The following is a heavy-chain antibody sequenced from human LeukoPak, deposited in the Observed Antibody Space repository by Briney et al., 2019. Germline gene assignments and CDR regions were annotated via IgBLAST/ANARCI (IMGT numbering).Heavy chain of an antibody. J-gene: IGHJ4*02. Sequence: SETLSLTCTASGGSISSYYWSWIRQPPGKGLEWIGYIYYSGSTNYNPSLKSRVTISVDTSKNQFSLKLSSVTAADTAVYYCARVTEDSYYYDSSGYYYYFDYWGQGTLVTVSS. D-gene: IGHD3-22*01. CDR2: IYYSGST. CDR1: GGSISSYY. V-gene: IGHV4-59*01. CDR3: ARVTEDSYYYDSSGYYYYFDY.